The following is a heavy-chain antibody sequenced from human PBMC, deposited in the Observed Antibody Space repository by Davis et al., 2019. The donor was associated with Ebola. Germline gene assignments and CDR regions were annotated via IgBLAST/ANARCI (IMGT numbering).Heavy chain of an antibody. CDR1: GYSISSGYY. Sequence: PGGSLRLSCAVSGYSISSGYYWGWIRQPPGKGLEWIGSIYHSGSTYYNPSLKSRVTISVDTSKNQFSLKLSSVTAADTAVYYCARSDDYGDYLDYWGQGTLVTVSS. J-gene: IGHJ4*02. V-gene: IGHV4-38-2*01. CDR3: ARSDDYGDYLDY. CDR2: IYHSGST. D-gene: IGHD4-17*01.